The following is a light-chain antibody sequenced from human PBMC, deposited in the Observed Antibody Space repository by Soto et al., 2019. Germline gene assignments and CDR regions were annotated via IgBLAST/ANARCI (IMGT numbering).Light chain of an antibody. CDR2: DNN. CDR1: SSNIGNNY. J-gene: IGLJ1*01. V-gene: IGLV1-51*01. CDR3: GTWDSSLSAYV. Sequence: QSVLTQPPSVSAAPGQKVTISCSGSSSNIGNNYVSWYQQLPGTALKLLIYDNNKRPSGIPDRFSGSKSGTSATLGITGLQTGDEADYYCGTWDSSLSAYVSGTRTKVTVL.